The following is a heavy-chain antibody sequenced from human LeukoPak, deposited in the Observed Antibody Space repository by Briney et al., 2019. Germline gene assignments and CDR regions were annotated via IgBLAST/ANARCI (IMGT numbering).Heavy chain of an antibody. D-gene: IGHD3-3*01. CDR3: ARDRQRITIFGVVIRKYNWFDP. CDR1: GFTFSSYW. J-gene: IGHJ5*02. V-gene: IGHV3-7*01. Sequence: GGSLRLSCAASGFTFSSYWMSWVRQAPGKGLEWVANIKQDGSEKYYVDSVKGRFTISRDNAKNSLYLQMNSLRAEDTAVYYCARDRQRITIFGVVIRKYNWFDPWGQGTLVTVSS. CDR2: IKQDGSEK.